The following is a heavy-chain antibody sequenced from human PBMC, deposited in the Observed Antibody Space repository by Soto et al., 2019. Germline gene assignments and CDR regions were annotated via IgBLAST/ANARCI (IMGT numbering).Heavy chain of an antibody. Sequence: QLQLQESGPGLVKPSETLSLTCTVSGGSISSSSYYWGWIRQPPGKGLEWIGSIYYSGSTYYNPSLKSRVTISVDTSKNQFSLKLSSVTAADTAVYYCARRATEKSLSVTNYYFDYWGQGTLVTVSS. V-gene: IGHV4-39*01. CDR3: ARRATEKSLSVTNYYFDY. CDR1: GGSISSSSYY. CDR2: IYYSGST. D-gene: IGHD4-17*01. J-gene: IGHJ4*02.